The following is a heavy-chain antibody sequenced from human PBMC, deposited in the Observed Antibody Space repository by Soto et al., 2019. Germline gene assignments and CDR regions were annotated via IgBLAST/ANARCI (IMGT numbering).Heavy chain of an antibody. CDR2: INSDGSST. J-gene: IGHJ4*02. V-gene: IGHV3-74*01. Sequence: PGGSLRLSCAASGFTFSSYWMHWVRQAPGKGLVWVSRINSDGSSTSYADSVKGRFTISRDNAKNTLYLQMNSLRAEDTAVYYCARAVFTAMPDFDYWGQGTLVTVSS. CDR1: GFTFSSYW. D-gene: IGHD5-18*01. CDR3: ARAVFTAMPDFDY.